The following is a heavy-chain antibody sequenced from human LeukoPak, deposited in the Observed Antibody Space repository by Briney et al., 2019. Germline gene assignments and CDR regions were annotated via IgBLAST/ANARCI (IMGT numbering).Heavy chain of an antibody. Sequence: GGSLRLSCAGSGFTLSADSMNWVRQAPEKGLEWISYISRSGSTTYYGDSVKGRSTISRDNAKNSVFLQLNSLRDEDTAVYFCARDRPGKYYFDSWGQGALVIVSS. CDR3: ARDRPGKYYFDS. D-gene: IGHD1-14*01. CDR2: ISRSGSTT. CDR1: GFTLSADS. V-gene: IGHV3-48*02. J-gene: IGHJ4*02.